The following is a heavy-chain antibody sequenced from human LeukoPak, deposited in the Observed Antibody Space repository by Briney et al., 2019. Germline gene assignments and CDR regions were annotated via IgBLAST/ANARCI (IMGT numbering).Heavy chain of an antibody. V-gene: IGHV4-39*01. Sequence: SETLSLTCTVSGGSISSGSYYWGWIRQPPGKGLEWIGSIYYSGSTYYNPSLKSRVTISVDTSKNQFSLKLSSVTAADTAVYYCARRISGYCSSTSCYTTKGSLYDYWGQGTLVTVSS. CDR1: GGSISSGSYY. D-gene: IGHD2-2*02. J-gene: IGHJ4*02. CDR3: ARRISGYCSSTSCYTTKGSLYDY. CDR2: IYYSGST.